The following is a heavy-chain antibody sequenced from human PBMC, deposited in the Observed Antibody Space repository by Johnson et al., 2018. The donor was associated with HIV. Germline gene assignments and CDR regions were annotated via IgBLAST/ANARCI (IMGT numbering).Heavy chain of an antibody. CDR1: GFTFDDYG. V-gene: IGHV3-30*03. J-gene: IGHJ3*02. Sequence: QVQLVESGGGVVRPGGSLRLSCAASGFTFDDYGMSWVRQAPGKGLEWVAVISYDGSNKYYADSVKGRFTISRDNSKNTLYLQMNSLRAEDTAVYYCARSSSSGAFDIWGQGTMVTVSS. CDR3: ARSSSSGAFDI. D-gene: IGHD6-6*01. CDR2: ISYDGSNK.